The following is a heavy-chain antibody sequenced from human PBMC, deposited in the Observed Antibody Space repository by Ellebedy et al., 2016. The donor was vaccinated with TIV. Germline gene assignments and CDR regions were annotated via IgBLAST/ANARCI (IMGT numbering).Heavy chain of an antibody. V-gene: IGHV3-21*01. D-gene: IGHD3-22*01. CDR2: ISSSSSYI. CDR3: ARDRNEWLLLHQEGNAFDI. CDR1: GFTFSSYS. J-gene: IGHJ3*02. Sequence: GESLKISCAASGFTFSSYSMNWVRQAPGKGLEWVSSISSSSSYIYYADSVKGRFTIPRDNAKNSLYLQMNSLRAEDTAVYYCARDRNEWLLLHQEGNAFDIWGQGTMVTVSS.